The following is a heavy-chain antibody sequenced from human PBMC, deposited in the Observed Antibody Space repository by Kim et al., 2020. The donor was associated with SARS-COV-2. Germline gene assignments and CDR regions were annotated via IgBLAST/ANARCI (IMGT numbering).Heavy chain of an antibody. Sequence: GGSLRLSCAASGFTFSSYGMHWVRQAPGKGLEWVAVISYDGSNKYYADSVKGRFTISRDNSKNTLYLQMNSLRAEDTAVYYCAKDRLCGGDCSYFDYWGQGTLVTVSS. CDR3: AKDRLCGGDCSYFDY. J-gene: IGHJ4*02. V-gene: IGHV3-30*18. CDR2: ISYDGSNK. D-gene: IGHD2-21*02. CDR1: GFTFSSYG.